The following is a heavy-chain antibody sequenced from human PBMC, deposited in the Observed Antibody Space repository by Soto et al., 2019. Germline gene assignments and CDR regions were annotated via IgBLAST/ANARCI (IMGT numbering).Heavy chain of an antibody. Sequence: SETLSLTCAVYGGSFSGYYWSWIRQPPGKGLEWIGEINHSGSTNYNPSLKSRVTISVDTAKNQFSLKLSSVTAADTAVYYCARGCELELRGYGRYRKHQNWFDPWGQGTLVTVSS. D-gene: IGHD1-7*01. CDR1: GGSFSGYY. CDR2: INHSGST. J-gene: IGHJ5*02. V-gene: IGHV4-34*01. CDR3: ARGCELELRGYGRYRKHQNWFDP.